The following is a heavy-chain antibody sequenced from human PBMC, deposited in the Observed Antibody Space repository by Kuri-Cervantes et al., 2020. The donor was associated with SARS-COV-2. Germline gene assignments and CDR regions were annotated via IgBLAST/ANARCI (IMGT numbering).Heavy chain of an antibody. CDR3: AKLQAAYGDYVY. D-gene: IGHD4-17*01. V-gene: IGHV3-30-3*02. J-gene: IGHJ4*02. Sequence: GESLKISCAASGFTFNSYGMHWVRQAPGKGLEWMAIISYDGSNKYYADSVRGRFTISRDNAKNSLYLQMNSLRAEDTAVYYCAKLQAAYGDYVYWGRGTLVTVSS. CDR1: GFTFNSYG. CDR2: ISYDGSNK.